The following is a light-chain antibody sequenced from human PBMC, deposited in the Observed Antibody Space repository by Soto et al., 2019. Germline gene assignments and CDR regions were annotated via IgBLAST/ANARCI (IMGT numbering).Light chain of an antibody. V-gene: IGKV1-5*01. CDR3: HQYISSWT. J-gene: IGKJ1*01. Sequence: DIQMTQSPATLSSSVGDRVTITCRASQSVSKWLAWYQQKPGKAPQLLIYDASRLESGVPSRFSGSGSGTEFTLTISSLQPDDFATYYCHQYISSWTFGQGSKVEI. CDR1: QSVSKW. CDR2: DAS.